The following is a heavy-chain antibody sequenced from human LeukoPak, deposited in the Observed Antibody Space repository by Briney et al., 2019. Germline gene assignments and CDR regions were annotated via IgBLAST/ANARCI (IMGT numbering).Heavy chain of an antibody. CDR3: AREGSGSYYAIDY. CDR2: ISSNGGST. D-gene: IGHD1-26*01. V-gene: IGHV3-64*01. J-gene: IGHJ4*02. CDR1: GFTFSSYA. Sequence: VGSLRLSCAASGFTFSSYAMHWVRQAPGKGLEYVSAISSNGGSTYYANSVKGRFTISRDNSKNTMYLQMGSLRAEDMAVYYCAREGSGSYYAIDYWGQGTLVTVSS.